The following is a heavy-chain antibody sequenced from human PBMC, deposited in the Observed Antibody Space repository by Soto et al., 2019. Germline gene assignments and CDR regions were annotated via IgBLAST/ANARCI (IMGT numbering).Heavy chain of an antibody. V-gene: IGHV3-30*18. Sequence: QVQLVESGGGVVQPGRSLRLSCAASGFTFSSYGMHWVRQAPGKGLEWVAVISYDGSNKYYADSVKGRFTISRDNSKNTQYLQMISVRAEVTAVYYCAKTRYCSSTSCYDAFDIWGQGTMVTVSS. CDR1: GFTFSSYG. CDR3: AKTRYCSSTSCYDAFDI. J-gene: IGHJ3*02. CDR2: ISYDGSNK. D-gene: IGHD2-2*01.